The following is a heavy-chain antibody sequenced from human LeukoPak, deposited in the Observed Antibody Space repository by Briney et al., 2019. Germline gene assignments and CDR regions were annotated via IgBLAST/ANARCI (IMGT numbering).Heavy chain of an antibody. Sequence: GGSLRLSCAASGFTFSSYWMSWVRQAPGKGLEWVANIKQDGSEKYYVDSVKGRFTISRDNAKNSLYLQMNSLRAEDTAVYYCARGIAAAGTIYYGMDVWGQETTVTVSS. D-gene: IGHD6-13*01. V-gene: IGHV3-7*04. CDR3: ARGIAAAGTIYYGMDV. J-gene: IGHJ6*02. CDR2: IKQDGSEK. CDR1: GFTFSSYW.